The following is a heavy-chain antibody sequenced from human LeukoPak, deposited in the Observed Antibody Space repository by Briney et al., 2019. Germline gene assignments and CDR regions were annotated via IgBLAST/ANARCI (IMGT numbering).Heavy chain of an antibody. CDR2: IYYSGST. V-gene: IGHV4-31*03. J-gene: IGHJ3*02. CDR3: ARNYYYDSSGYYYDAFDI. CDR1: GGSISSGGYY. Sequence: PSQTLSLTCTVSGGSISSGGYYWSWIRQHPGKGLEWMGYIYYSGSTYYNPSLKSRVTISVDTSKNQFSLKLSSVTAADTAVYYCARNYYYDSSGYYYDAFDIWGQGTMVTVSS. D-gene: IGHD3-22*01.